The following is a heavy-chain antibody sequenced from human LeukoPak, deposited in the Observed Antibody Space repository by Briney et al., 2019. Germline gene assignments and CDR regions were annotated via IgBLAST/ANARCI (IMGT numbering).Heavy chain of an antibody. D-gene: IGHD2-15*01. CDR1: GFTFDDYA. V-gene: IGHV3-9*01. J-gene: IGHJ4*02. Sequence: GGSLRLSCAASGFTFDDYAMHWVRQAPGKGLEWVSGISWNSGSIGYADSVKGRFTISRDNAKNSLYLQMNSLRAEDTALYYCAKAARGVEWVVAATYPFDYWGQGTLVTVSS. CDR3: AKAARGVEWVVAATYPFDY. CDR2: ISWNSGSI.